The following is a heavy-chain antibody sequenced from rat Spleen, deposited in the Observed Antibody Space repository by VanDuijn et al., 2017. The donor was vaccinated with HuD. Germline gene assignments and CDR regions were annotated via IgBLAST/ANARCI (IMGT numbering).Heavy chain of an antibody. D-gene: IGHD1-3*01. CDR1: GFTFSNYG. V-gene: IGHV5-19*01. Sequence: EVQLVESGGGLVQPGRSLKLSCAASGFTFSNYGMHWIRQAPTKGLEWVASISPSGGSTYYRDAVKGRFTISRDNAKSTLYLQMDSLRSEDTATYYCATDRLLNYGSHGVVMDAWGQGASVTVSS. CDR3: ATDRLLNYGSHGVVMDA. J-gene: IGHJ4*01. CDR2: ISPSGGST.